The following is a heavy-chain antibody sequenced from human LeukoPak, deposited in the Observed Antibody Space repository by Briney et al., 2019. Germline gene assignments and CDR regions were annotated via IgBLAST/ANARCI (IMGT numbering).Heavy chain of an antibody. J-gene: IGHJ4*02. CDR2: ISDSGNT. D-gene: IGHD2-21*01. CDR1: GFTLSSHA. V-gene: IGHV3-23*01. CDR3: AKAPVTTCRGAYCYPFDY. Sequence: GGSLRLSCAASGFTLSSHAMSWVRQAPGKGLEWVSAISDSGNTYHADSVKGRFTISRDSSKNTLFLQMNRLRPEDAAVYYCAKAPVTTCRGAYCYPFDYWGQGTLVTVSS.